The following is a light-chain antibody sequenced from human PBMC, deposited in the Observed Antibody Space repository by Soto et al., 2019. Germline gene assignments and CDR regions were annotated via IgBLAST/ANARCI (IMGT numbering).Light chain of an antibody. J-gene: IGKJ1*01. CDR3: LQHNTYPRT. Sequence: DIPLTQSPSTLSASVSDSVCIXSRASQSISSWLAWYQQKPGKAPKLLIYKASSLESGVPSRFSGSGSGTEFTLTISSLQPEDFATYYCLQHNTYPRTFGQGTKVDIK. CDR2: KAS. V-gene: IGKV1-5*03. CDR1: QSISSW.